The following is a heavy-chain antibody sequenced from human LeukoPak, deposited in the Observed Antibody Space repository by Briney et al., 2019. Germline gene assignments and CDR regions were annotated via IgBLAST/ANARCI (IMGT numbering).Heavy chain of an antibody. Sequence: GGSLRLSCAASGFTVSSNYMSWVRQAPGKGLEWVSVIYSGGSTYYADSVKGRFTISRDNSKNTLYLQMNSLRAEDTAVYYCARGGGYSYGTGYFDLWGRGTLVTVSS. CDR2: IYSGGST. V-gene: IGHV3-66*01. D-gene: IGHD5-18*01. J-gene: IGHJ2*01. CDR1: GFTVSSNY. CDR3: ARGGGYSYGTGYFDL.